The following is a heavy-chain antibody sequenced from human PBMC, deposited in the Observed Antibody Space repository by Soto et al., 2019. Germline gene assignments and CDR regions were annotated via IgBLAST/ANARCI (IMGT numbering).Heavy chain of an antibody. J-gene: IGHJ6*03. CDR1: GFTFDDYA. Sequence: GGSLRLSCAASGFTFDDYAMHWVRQAPGKGLEWVSGISWNSGSIGYADSVKGRFTISRDNAKNSLYLQMNSLRAEDTALYYCAKGGREDIVVVPALDHYYYMDVWGKGTTVTVSS. CDR2: ISWNSGSI. D-gene: IGHD2-2*01. CDR3: AKGGREDIVVVPALDHYYYMDV. V-gene: IGHV3-9*01.